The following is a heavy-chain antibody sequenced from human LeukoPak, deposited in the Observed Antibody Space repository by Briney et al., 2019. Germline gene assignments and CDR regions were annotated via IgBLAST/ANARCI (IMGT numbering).Heavy chain of an antibody. D-gene: IGHD6-19*01. J-gene: IGHJ4*02. CDR1: EFPFSSYG. V-gene: IGHV3-33*03. Sequence: PGRSLRLSCTASEFPFSSYGMHWVRQAPGKGLEWVAVIWHDGSYKYYADSVKGRFTISRDNFKNTLYLQMNSLRAEDTAVYFCASGDYSSGWKLDYWGQGTLVTVSS. CDR2: IWHDGSYK. CDR3: ASGDYSSGWKLDY.